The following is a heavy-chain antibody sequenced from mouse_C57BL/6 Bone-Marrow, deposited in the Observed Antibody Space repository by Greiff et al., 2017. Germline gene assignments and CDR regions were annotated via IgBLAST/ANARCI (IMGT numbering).Heavy chain of an antibody. CDR1: GFTFSDYY. CDR3: ARRDGSSYDY. J-gene: IGHJ3*01. V-gene: IGHV5-12*01. D-gene: IGHD1-1*01. CDR2: ISNGGGST. Sequence: EVTVEESGGGLVQPGGSLKLSCAASGFTFSDYYMYWVRQTPEKRLEWVAYISNGGGSTYYPDTVKGSFTISRDNAKNTRYLQMSRLKAEDTAMYYCARRDGSSYDYWGQGTLVTVSA.